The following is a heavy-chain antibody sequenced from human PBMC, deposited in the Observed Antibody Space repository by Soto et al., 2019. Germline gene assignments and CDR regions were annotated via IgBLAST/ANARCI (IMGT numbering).Heavy chain of an antibody. J-gene: IGHJ4*02. CDR3: VRRTSGWYSDY. CDR1: GFTFSSYS. D-gene: IGHD6-19*01. Sequence: EVQLVESGGGLVQPGGSLRLSCAASGFTFSSYSMIWVRQAPGKGLECISYIDGGGSTIYQADSVKGRFTSSRDNAKNSLYLLMNSLRAEDMALYFWVRRTSGWYSDYWGLGTLVTVSS. V-gene: IGHV3-48*01. CDR2: IDGGGSTI.